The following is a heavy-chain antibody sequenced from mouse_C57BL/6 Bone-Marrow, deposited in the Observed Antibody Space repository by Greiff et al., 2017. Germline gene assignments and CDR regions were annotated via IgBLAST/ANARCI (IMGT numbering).Heavy chain of an antibody. V-gene: IGHV5-12*01. J-gene: IGHJ4*01. D-gene: IGHD2-3*01. Sequence: EVHLVESGGGLVQPGGSLKLSCAASGFTFSDYYMYWVRQTPEKRLEWVAYISNGGGSTYYPDTVKGRFTISKDNAKNTLYMQMSRLKSEDTAMYYCARTYDGYYSYAMDYWGQGTSVTVSS. CDR2: ISNGGGST. CDR1: GFTFSDYY. CDR3: ARTYDGYYSYAMDY.